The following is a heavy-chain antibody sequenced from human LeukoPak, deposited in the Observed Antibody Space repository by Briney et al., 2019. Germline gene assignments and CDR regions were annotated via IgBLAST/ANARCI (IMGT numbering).Heavy chain of an antibody. Sequence: PGGSLRLSCAASGFTFSSYSMNWVRQAPGKGLEWVSYISSSSSTIYYADSVKGRFTISRDNAKNSLYLQMNSLRDEDTAVYYCARVLVVIPGGDAFDIWGQGTMVTVSS. CDR1: GFTFSSYS. V-gene: IGHV3-48*02. CDR2: ISSSSSTI. J-gene: IGHJ3*02. D-gene: IGHD3-22*01. CDR3: ARVLVVIPGGDAFDI.